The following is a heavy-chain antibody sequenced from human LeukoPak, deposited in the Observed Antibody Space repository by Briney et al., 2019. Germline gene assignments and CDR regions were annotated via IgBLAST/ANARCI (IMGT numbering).Heavy chain of an antibody. V-gene: IGHV1-24*01. D-gene: IGHD2-2*01. CDR2: FDPEDGET. Sequence: ASVKVSCKASGYTFTSYDINWVRQATGQGLEWMGGFDPEDGETIYAQKFQGRVTMTEDTSTDTAYMELSSLRSEDTAVYYCATGPQNRYCSSTSCYYFDYWGQGTLVTVSS. CDR3: ATGPQNRYCSSTSCYYFDY. J-gene: IGHJ4*02. CDR1: GYTFTSYD.